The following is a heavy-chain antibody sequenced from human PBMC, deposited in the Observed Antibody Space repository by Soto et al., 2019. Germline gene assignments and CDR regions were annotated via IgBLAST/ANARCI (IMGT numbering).Heavy chain of an antibody. CDR1: GGSMNSYY. D-gene: IGHD3-3*01. J-gene: IGHJ3*02. CDR2: IYYSGDT. V-gene: IGHV4-59*01. Sequence: QVQLHESGPGLVKPSETLSLTCSVSGGSMNSYYWSWIRQSPGKGLEWIGYIYYSGDTKYNPSLQSRISISVDTPKNPFSLRLTSVTAADTDVYYCARDRNRLWKNDAFDIWGQGTMVTVSS. CDR3: ARDRNRLWKNDAFDI.